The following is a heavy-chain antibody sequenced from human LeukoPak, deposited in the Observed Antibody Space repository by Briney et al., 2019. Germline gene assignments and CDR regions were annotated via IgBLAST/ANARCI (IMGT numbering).Heavy chain of an antibody. CDR2: INAGNGNT. J-gene: IGHJ4*02. V-gene: IGHV1-3*01. Sequence: ASVKVSCKASGCTFTSYAMHWVRQAPGQRLEWMGWINAGNGNTKYSQKFQGRVTITRDTSASTAYMELSSLRSEDTAVYYCARDRRGANSGSYVYWGQGTLVTVSS. D-gene: IGHD3-10*01. CDR1: GCTFTSYA. CDR3: ARDRRGANSGSYVY.